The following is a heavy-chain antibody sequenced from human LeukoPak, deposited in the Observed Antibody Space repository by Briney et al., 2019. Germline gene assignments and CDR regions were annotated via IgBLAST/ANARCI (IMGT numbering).Heavy chain of an antibody. CDR3: ARGNMVRGVTYYFDY. V-gene: IGHV1-69*13. CDR1: GYTFTGYY. D-gene: IGHD3-10*01. Sequence: SVKVSCKASGYTFTGYYMHWVRQAPGQGLEWMGGIIPIFGTANYAQKFQGRVTITADESTSTAYMELSSLRSEDTAVYYCARGNMVRGVTYYFDYWGQGTLVTVSS. CDR2: IIPIFGTA. J-gene: IGHJ4*02.